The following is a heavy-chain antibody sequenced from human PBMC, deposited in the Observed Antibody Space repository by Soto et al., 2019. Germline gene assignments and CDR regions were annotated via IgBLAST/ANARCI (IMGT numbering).Heavy chain of an antibody. CDR3: AREVGAPSGWLDP. J-gene: IGHJ5*02. CDR1: GFTFTNYA. Sequence: ESGGDLRQPGGSLRLSCAASGFTFTNYAMTWVRHTPGKGLEWVSGISASGGLKYYADSVRGRFTVSRDNSKNILYLQMDNLRDEDTALYYCAREVGAPSGWLDPWGQGTQVTVSS. V-gene: IGHV3-23*01. CDR2: ISASGGLK. D-gene: IGHD1-26*01.